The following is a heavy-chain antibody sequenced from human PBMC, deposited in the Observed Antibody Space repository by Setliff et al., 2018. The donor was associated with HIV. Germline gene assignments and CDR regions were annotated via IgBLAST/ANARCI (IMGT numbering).Heavy chain of an antibody. CDR2: VSHSGTT. J-gene: IGHJ4*02. CDR1: GVSISNSNW. Sequence: SETLSLTCAVSGVSISNSNWWTWVRQPPGKGLEWIGEVSHSGTTNYNPSLKSRVTMSVDKSKNQLSLKLSSVTAADTAVYYCARDQRLSYWGQGTLVTVSS. CDR3: ARDQRLSY. V-gene: IGHV4-4*02.